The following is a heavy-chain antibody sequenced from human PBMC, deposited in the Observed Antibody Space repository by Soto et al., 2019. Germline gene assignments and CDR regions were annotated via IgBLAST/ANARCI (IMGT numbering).Heavy chain of an antibody. D-gene: IGHD6-6*01. CDR3: AREAYGSSSGWLDP. J-gene: IGHJ5*02. V-gene: IGHV3-48*03. CDR2: ISSSGSTI. Sequence: GGSMRLSCAASGFTFSSYEMNWARQAPGEGLEWVSYISSSGSTIYYADSVKGRFNISRDNAKNSLYLQMNSLRAEDTAVYYCAREAYGSSSGWLDPWGQGTLVTVSS. CDR1: GFTFSSYE.